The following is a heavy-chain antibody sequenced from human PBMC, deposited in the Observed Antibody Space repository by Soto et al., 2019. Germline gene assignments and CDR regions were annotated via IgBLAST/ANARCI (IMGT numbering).Heavy chain of an antibody. CDR3: AADEKKYEFDP. Sequence: ASVKVSCKAPGYTFTSYGISWVRQAPGQGLEWMGWISAYNGNTNYAQKLQGRVTMTTDTSTSTAYMELRSLRSDDTAVYYCAADEKKYEFDPWGQGTLVTVSS. D-gene: IGHD3-3*01. CDR1: GYTFTSYG. CDR2: ISAYNGNT. J-gene: IGHJ5*02. V-gene: IGHV1-18*01.